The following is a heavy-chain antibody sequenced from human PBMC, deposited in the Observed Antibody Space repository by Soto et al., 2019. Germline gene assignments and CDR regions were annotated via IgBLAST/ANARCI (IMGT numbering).Heavy chain of an antibody. CDR2: ISGSGGST. CDR1: GFTFSSYA. CDR3: ATDPPFYVFSCYYPGLYVFDI. J-gene: IGHJ3*02. V-gene: IGHV3-23*01. D-gene: IGHD3-22*01. Sequence: GGSVRLSCAAYGFTFSSYAMSWVRQAPGKGLEWVSAISGSGGSTYYADSVKGRLTISRDNSKNTLYLQMNSLRAEDTAVYYSATDPPFYVFSCYYPGLYVFDICAQGTRGTVSS.